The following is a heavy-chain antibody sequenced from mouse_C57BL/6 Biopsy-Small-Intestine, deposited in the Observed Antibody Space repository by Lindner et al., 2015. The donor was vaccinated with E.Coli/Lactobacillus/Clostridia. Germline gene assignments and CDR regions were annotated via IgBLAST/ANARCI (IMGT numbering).Heavy chain of an antibody. CDR3: ARRAYYYAMDY. J-gene: IGHJ4*01. V-gene: IGHV1-39*01. D-gene: IGHD3-1*01. Sequence: VQLQESGAELVKPGASVKISCKASGYSFTGYNMNWVKQSHGKSLEWIGNINPYYGSTSYNQKFKGKATLTVDKSSSTAYMQLNSLTSEVSAVYYCARRAYYYAMDYWGQGTSVTVSS. CDR1: GYSFTGYN. CDR2: INPYYGST.